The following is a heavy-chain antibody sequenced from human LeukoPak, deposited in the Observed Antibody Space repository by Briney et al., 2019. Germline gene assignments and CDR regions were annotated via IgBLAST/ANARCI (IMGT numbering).Heavy chain of an antibody. CDR2: IIPIFGTA. J-gene: IGHJ4*02. CDR3: ARASLGTVVTPNGYFDY. V-gene: IGHV1-69*13. D-gene: IGHD4-23*01. Sequence: SVTVSCTASGGTFSSYAISWVRQAPGQGLEWMGGIIPIFGTANYAQKFQGRVTITADESTSTAYMELSSLRSEDTAVYYCARASLGTVVTPNGYFDYWGQGTLVTVSS. CDR1: GGTFSSYA.